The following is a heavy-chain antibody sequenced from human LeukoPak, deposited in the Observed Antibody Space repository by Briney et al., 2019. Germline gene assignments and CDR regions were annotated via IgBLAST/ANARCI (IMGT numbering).Heavy chain of an antibody. CDR2: IKQDGSER. CDR3: TRDTGGSGSYPDY. D-gene: IGHD1-26*01. J-gene: IGHJ4*02. Sequence: GGSLRLSCAASGFTFSSYWMTWFRQTPGKGLDWVANIKQDGSERYFWDSVRDRFTISRDNAKNSLSLQMNSLRAEDTGVYYCTRDTGGSGSYPDYWGQGTLVTVSS. CDR1: GFTFSSYW. V-gene: IGHV3-7*01.